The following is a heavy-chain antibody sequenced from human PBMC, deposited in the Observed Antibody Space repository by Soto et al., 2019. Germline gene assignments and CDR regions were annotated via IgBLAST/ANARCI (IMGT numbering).Heavy chain of an antibody. J-gene: IGHJ3*02. D-gene: IGHD2-2*01. CDR2: IYPGDSDT. Sequence: GESLKISCKGSGYSFTSYWIGWVRQVPGKGLEWMGIIYPGDSDTRYSPSFQGQVTISADKSISTAYLQWSSLKASGTAMYYCARRRSSTAFDIWGQGTMVTVSS. V-gene: IGHV5-51*01. CDR3: ARRRSSTAFDI. CDR1: GYSFTSYW.